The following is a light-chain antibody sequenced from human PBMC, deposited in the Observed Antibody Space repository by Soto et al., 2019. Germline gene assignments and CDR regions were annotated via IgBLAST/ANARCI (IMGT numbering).Light chain of an antibody. CDR3: QQYVSSPPFT. CDR1: HSVSNNY. J-gene: IGKJ3*01. V-gene: IGKV3-20*01. Sequence: VLTQSPGTLSLSPGERATLSCTASHSVSNNYLAWYQQKPGQAPRLLIYGASTSATGIPDRFSGSRSGPDFPLTISRLETEDFEGYYCQQYVSSPPFTFGPGPKVDI. CDR2: GAS.